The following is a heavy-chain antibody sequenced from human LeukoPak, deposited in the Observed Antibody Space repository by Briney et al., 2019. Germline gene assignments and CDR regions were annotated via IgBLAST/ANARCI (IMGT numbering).Heavy chain of an antibody. CDR3: ATPNDAFNI. Sequence: PSETLSLTCAVSGGSISNENWWSWVRQPPGKGLEWIGEIHHRGGTNYNPSLRSRVTISIDTSKNQFSLKLTSVTAADTAVYYCATPNDAFNIWGQGTMVTASS. V-gene: IGHV4-4*02. CDR1: GGSISNENW. CDR2: IHHRGGT. J-gene: IGHJ3*02.